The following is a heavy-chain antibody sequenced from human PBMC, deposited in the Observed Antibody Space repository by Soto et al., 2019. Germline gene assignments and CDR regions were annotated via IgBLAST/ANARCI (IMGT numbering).Heavy chain of an antibody. D-gene: IGHD3-10*01. V-gene: IGHV4-31*03. CDR2: IYYSGST. Sequence: SETLSLTCTVSGGSISSGGYYWSWIRQHPGKGLEWIGYIYYSGSTYYNPSLKSRVTISVDTSKNQFSLKLSSVTAADTAVYYCARGATSQLLWFGELLWDWFDPWGQGTLVTVSS. CDR3: ARGATSQLLWFGELLWDWFDP. CDR1: GGSISSGGYY. J-gene: IGHJ5*02.